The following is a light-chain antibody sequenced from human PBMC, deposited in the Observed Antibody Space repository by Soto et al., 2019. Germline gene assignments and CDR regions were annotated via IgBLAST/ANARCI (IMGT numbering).Light chain of an antibody. CDR2: KAS. CDR3: QQYKSYSQT. J-gene: IGKJ1*01. Sequence: DIQMTQSPSTLSASVGDRVTITCRASQSISSYLAWYQQKPGEAPKLLIYKASTLETGVPSRFSGSGSGTEFTLTISSLQPDDFATYYCQQYKSYSQTFGQGTKVAIK. V-gene: IGKV1-5*03. CDR1: QSISSY.